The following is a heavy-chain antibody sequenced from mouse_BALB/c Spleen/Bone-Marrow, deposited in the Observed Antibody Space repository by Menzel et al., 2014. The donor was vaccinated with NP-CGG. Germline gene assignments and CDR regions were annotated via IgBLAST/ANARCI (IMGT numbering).Heavy chain of an antibody. CDR3: ARSVHVDY. Sequence: VQLQQSGPELVKPGASMSISCKTSGYTFTDNTIHWVKQSQRKSLEWIGSINPNIGGSTYNQNFKDKATLTVDKSSRTAYMELRSLTSEDSAVYYCARSVHVDYWGQGSTLTVSS. V-gene: IGHV1-18*01. CDR1: GYTFTDNT. J-gene: IGHJ2*01. CDR2: INPNIGGS.